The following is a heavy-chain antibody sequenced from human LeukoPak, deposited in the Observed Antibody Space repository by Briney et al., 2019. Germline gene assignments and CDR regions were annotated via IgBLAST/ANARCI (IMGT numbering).Heavy chain of an antibody. Sequence: GESLKISCKGSGYTFTSYWIAWVRQMPGKGLEWMGIIYPGDSDIRYSPSFQGQVTISADKSISTAYLQWSSLKASDTAMYYCARSYYYYYDSSGSPGAFDIWGQGTMVTVSS. CDR1: GYTFTSYW. CDR3: ARSYYYYYDSSGSPGAFDI. CDR2: IYPGDSDI. J-gene: IGHJ3*02. V-gene: IGHV5-51*01. D-gene: IGHD3-22*01.